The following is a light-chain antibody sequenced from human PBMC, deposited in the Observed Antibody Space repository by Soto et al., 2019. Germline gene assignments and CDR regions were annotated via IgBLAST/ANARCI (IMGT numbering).Light chain of an antibody. V-gene: IGLV1-44*01. CDR3: AAWDDSRNAVV. J-gene: IGLJ2*01. CDR2: HNN. CDR1: SSNVGSNT. Sequence: QSVLTQPPSASGTPGQRVTISCSGSSSNVGSNTVDWYQQLPGTAPKLLIYHNNQRPSGVPDRLSGSKSGTSASLAISGLQSEDVADYYCAAWDDSRNAVVFGGGTKLTVL.